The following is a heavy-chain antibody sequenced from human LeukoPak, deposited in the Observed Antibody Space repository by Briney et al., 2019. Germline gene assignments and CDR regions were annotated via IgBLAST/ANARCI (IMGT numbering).Heavy chain of an antibody. CDR3: ARDLVGAPYYYYYGMDV. CDR2: IYSGGST. V-gene: IGHV3-53*01. Sequence: GGSLRLSCAASGFTVSSNYMSWVRQAPGKGLEWVSVIYSGGSTYYADSVKGRFTISRDNSKNTLYLQMNSLRAEDTAVYYCARDLVGAPYYYYYGMDVWGQGTTVTVSS. J-gene: IGHJ6*02. D-gene: IGHD3-10*01. CDR1: GFTVSSNY.